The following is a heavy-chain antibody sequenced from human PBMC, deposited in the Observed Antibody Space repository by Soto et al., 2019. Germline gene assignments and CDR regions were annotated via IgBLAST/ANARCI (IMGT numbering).Heavy chain of an antibody. CDR3: ARAVAVAADFDY. CDR1: GYTFTSYA. V-gene: IGHV1-3*01. D-gene: IGHD6-19*01. J-gene: IGHJ4*02. CDR2: INAGNGNT. Sequence: ASVKVSCKASGYTFTSYAMHWVRQAPGQRLEWTGWINAGNGNTKYSQKFQGRVTITRDTSASTAYMELSSLRSEDTAVYYCARAVAVAADFDYWGQGTLVTVSS.